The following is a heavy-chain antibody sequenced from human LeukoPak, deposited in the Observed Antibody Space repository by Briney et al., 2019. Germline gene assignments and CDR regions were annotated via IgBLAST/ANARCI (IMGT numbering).Heavy chain of an antibody. J-gene: IGHJ6*02. V-gene: IGHV3-48*03. Sequence: PGGSLRLSCAASGFIFSSFEVNWVRQAPGKGLEWVSSTTSSGNKHYADAVKGRFTSSRDNAKNSAYLQMNSLRVEDTAVYYCARDRGSAAAGTWHYAMDVWGQGTTVTVSS. D-gene: IGHD6-13*01. CDR1: GFIFSSFE. CDR3: ARDRGSAAAGTWHYAMDV. CDR2: TTSSGNK.